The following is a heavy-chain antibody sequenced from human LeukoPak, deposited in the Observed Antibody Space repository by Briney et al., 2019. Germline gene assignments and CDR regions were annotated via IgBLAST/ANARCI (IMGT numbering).Heavy chain of an antibody. CDR2: INPNSGGT. CDR3: ARDVTEENWFDP. V-gene: IGHV1-2*02. J-gene: IGHJ5*02. Sequence: ASVKVSCKASGYTFTGYYMHWVRQAPGQGLEWMGWINPNSGGTNYAQKFQGRVTMTRDTSISTAYMELSRLRSDDTAVYYCARDVTEENWFDPWGQGTLVTVSS. D-gene: IGHD1-14*01. CDR1: GYTFTGYY.